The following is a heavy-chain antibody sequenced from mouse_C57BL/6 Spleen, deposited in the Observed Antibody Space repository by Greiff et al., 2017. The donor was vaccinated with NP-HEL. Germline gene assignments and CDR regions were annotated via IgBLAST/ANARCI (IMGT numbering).Heavy chain of an antibody. V-gene: IGHV1-34*01. CDR3: AIDSSGYVYFDY. CDR2: IYPNNGGN. D-gene: IGHD3-2*02. Sequence: VQLQQSGAELVKPGASVKMSCKASGYTFTDYYMHWVKQSHGKSLEWIGYIYPNNGGNGYNQKFKGKATLTVDKSSSTAYMELRSLTSEDSAVYYCAIDSSGYVYFDYWGQGTTLTVSS. J-gene: IGHJ2*01. CDR1: GYTFTDYY.